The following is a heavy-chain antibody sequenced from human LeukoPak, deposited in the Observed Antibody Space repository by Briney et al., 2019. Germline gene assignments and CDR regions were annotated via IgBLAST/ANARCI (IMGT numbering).Heavy chain of an antibody. CDR2: IKSDGSST. V-gene: IGHV3-74*01. CDR1: GFTFSSYW. J-gene: IGHJ4*02. CDR3: ARDLDYGGYSNFDY. D-gene: IGHD4-23*01. Sequence: GGSLRLSCAASGFTFSSYWMHWVRQAPGKGLVWVSRIKSDGSSTSYADSVKGRFTISRDNAKNTLYLQMNSLRAEDAAVYYCARDLDYGGYSNFDYWGQGTLVTVSS.